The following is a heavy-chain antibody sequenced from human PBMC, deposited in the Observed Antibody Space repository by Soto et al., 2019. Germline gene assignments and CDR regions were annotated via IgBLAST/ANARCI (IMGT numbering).Heavy chain of an antibody. CDR1: GDTFSSYA. V-gene: IGHV1-69*12. Sequence: QGQLVQSGAEVKKPGSSVKVSCKASGDTFSSYAISWVRQAPGQRLEWMGGIIPIFGTTSYAQNFLGRATITAYESTSTAYMELSSLRSEDTAVYYCARVGGGTKVTLHYFDNWGQGTLVTVSP. CDR2: IIPIFGTT. CDR3: ARVGGGTKVTLHYFDN. D-gene: IGHD4-17*01. J-gene: IGHJ4*02.